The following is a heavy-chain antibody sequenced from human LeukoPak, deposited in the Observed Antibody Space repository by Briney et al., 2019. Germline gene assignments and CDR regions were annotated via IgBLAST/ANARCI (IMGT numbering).Heavy chain of an antibody. J-gene: IGHJ6*03. CDR1: GGTFSSYA. Sequence: SVKVSCKASGGTFSSYAISWVRQAPGQGLEWMGGIIPIFGTANYAQKFQGRVTITADESTSTAYMELSSLRSEDTAVFYCGGRPAYGLGSYHPYYYYYYMEVRGQGTTVTVSS. D-gene: IGHD3-10*01. CDR3: GGRPAYGLGSYHPYYYYYYMEV. V-gene: IGHV1-69*13. CDR2: IIPIFGTA.